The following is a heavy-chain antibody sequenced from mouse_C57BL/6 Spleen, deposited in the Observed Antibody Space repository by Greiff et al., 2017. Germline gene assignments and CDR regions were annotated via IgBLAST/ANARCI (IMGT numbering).Heavy chain of an antibody. CDR2: IYPGDGDT. CDR1: GYAFSSSW. Sequence: QVQLQQSGPELVKPGASVKISCKASGYAFSSSWMNWVKQRPGKGLEWIGRIYPGDGDTNYNGKFKGKATLTADKSSSTAYMQLSSLTSEDSAVCFCARGVTPYYVDYWGQGTTLTVSS. V-gene: IGHV1-82*01. J-gene: IGHJ2*01. D-gene: IGHD2-2*01. CDR3: ARGVTPYYVDY.